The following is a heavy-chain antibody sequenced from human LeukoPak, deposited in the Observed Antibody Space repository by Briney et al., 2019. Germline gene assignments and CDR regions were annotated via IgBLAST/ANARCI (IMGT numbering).Heavy chain of an antibody. CDR2: INPNSGGT. V-gene: IGHV1-2*02. CDR1: GYTFTGYY. CDR3: ASSARYSYGTFYYYYGMDV. D-gene: IGHD5-18*01. J-gene: IGHJ6*02. Sequence: ASVKVSCKASGYTFTGYYMHWVRQAPGQGLEWMGWINPNSGGTNYAQKFQGRVTMTRDKSISTAYLQWSSLKASDTAMYYCASSARYSYGTFYYYYGMDVWGQGTTVTVSS.